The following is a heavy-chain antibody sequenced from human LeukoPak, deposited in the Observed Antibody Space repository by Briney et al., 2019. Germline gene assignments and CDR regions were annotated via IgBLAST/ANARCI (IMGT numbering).Heavy chain of an antibody. CDR1: GFTFCSYA. Sequence: PGGSLRLSSAASGFTFCSYAMSWVPQAPGKGLEWVSDISGSGGSTYYADSVKGRFTISRDNSKNTLYLQMNSLRAEDTAVYYCAKSPPLAAAGDYWGQGTLVTVSS. J-gene: IGHJ4*02. CDR2: ISGSGGST. CDR3: AKSPPLAAAGDY. V-gene: IGHV3-23*01. D-gene: IGHD6-13*01.